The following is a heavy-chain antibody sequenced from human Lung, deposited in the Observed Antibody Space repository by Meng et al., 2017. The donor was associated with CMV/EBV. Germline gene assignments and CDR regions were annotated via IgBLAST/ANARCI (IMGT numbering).Heavy chain of an antibody. D-gene: IGHD3-10*01. CDR3: ARSGRYYYGSGTPY. CDR2: IRFDGSEK. J-gene: IGHJ4*02. CDR1: GFAFSSYG. Sequence: GKSLKISCAASGFAFSSYGMHWVRQAPGKGLEWVVFIRFDGSEKYYADSVKGRSTISRDNAKNSLYLQMNSLRAEDTAVYYCARSGRYYYGSGTPYWGQGTLVTVSS. V-gene: IGHV3-33*01.